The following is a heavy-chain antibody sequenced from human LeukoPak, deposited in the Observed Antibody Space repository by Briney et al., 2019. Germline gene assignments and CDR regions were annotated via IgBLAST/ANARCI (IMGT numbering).Heavy chain of an antibody. CDR2: IIPIVGST. J-gene: IGHJ5*02. Sequence: SVKVSCKASGGTFSSYAISWVRQAPGQGLEWMGRIIPIVGSTNYAQNFHGRLIITADKSTATAYMELTGLTSEDTAVYYCAPENWFDPWGQGTLVTVSS. CDR3: APENWFDP. V-gene: IGHV1-69*04. D-gene: IGHD1-14*01. CDR1: GGTFSSYA.